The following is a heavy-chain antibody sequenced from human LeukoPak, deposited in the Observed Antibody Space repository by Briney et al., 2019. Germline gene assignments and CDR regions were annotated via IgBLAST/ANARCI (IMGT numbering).Heavy chain of an antibody. CDR1: GFSVRNNY. CDR3: ATIGTGDYREDS. Sequence: GGSLRLSCVVSGFSVRNNYVSWVRQAPGEGLEWVSVIYAGDTIHYADSVKGRFTISRDNSKNTVYLHMNSLRAEDTALYYCATIGTGDYREDSWGQGTLVTVSS. J-gene: IGHJ4*02. V-gene: IGHV3-66*01. D-gene: IGHD3/OR15-3a*01. CDR2: IYAGDTI.